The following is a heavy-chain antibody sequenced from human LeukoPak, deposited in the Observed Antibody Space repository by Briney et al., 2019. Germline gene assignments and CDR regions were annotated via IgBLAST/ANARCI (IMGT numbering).Heavy chain of an antibody. V-gene: IGHV4-38-2*02. CDR1: GYYISSGYF. Sequence: SETLSLTCSVSGYYISSGYFWGWIRQPPGKGLEWIGSIYHSGSTYYNPSLKSRVTISVDTSKNQFSLKLSSVTAADTAVYYCARAPSDSSGYSSYYYYMDVWGKGTTVTISS. D-gene: IGHD3-22*01. CDR3: ARAPSDSSGYSSYYYYMDV. CDR2: IYHSGST. J-gene: IGHJ6*03.